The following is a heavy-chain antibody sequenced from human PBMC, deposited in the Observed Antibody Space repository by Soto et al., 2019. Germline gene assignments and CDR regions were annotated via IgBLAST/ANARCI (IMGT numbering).Heavy chain of an antibody. CDR1: GYTFATYW. V-gene: IGHV5-51*03. CDR2: IYPSDSDT. J-gene: IGHJ5*01. D-gene: IGHD6-19*01. CDR3: ASGSGWFDY. Sequence: EVQLVQSGAEVKKPGESLKISCKGSGYTFATYWIAWVRQMPGKGLEWMGIIYPSDSDTGYSPSFQGQVTISVDKSINPAYLQWSSLKASDTAMYYCASGSGWFDYWGQGTLVTVSA.